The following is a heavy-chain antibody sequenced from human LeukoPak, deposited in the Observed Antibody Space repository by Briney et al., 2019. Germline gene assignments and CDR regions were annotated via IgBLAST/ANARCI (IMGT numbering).Heavy chain of an antibody. V-gene: IGHV3-66*01. Sequence: GGSLRLSCAASGFTVSSNYMSWVRQAPGKGLEWVSVIYSGGSTYYGDSVKGRFTISRDNSKNSLYLQMNSLRAEDTAVYYCARDTMVRGVTQFDYWGQGTLVTVSS. D-gene: IGHD3-10*01. J-gene: IGHJ4*02. CDR1: GFTVSSNY. CDR3: ARDTMVRGVTQFDY. CDR2: IYSGGST.